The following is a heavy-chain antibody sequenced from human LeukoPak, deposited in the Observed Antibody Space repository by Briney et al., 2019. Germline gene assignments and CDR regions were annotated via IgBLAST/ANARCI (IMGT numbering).Heavy chain of an antibody. CDR2: IKQDGSEK. V-gene: IGHV3-7*03. CDR3: AREDIVVVEYGMDV. D-gene: IGHD2-15*01. J-gene: IGHJ6*04. CDR1: GFTFSSYW. Sequence: GGSLRLSCAASGFTFSSYWMSWVRQAPGKGLEWVANIKQDGSEKYYVDSVKGRFTTSRDNAKNSLYLQMNSLRAEDTAVYYCAREDIVVVEYGMDVWGKGTTVTVSS.